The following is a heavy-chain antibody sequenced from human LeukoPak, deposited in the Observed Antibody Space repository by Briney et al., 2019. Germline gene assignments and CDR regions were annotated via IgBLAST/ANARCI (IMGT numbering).Heavy chain of an antibody. CDR2: ISSSGATM. CDR1: VDTFSADS. Sequence: PGGSLRLSCAAPVDTFSADSMNSGRQAPGKGLEWLSYISSSGATMHYADSVKGRFTISRDNAKNSLYLHMSSLRDEDTAVYYCARGPEVRGLGPWGQGTLVTVSS. J-gene: IGHJ4*02. V-gene: IGHV3-48*02. D-gene: IGHD3-10*01. CDR3: ARGPEVRGLGP.